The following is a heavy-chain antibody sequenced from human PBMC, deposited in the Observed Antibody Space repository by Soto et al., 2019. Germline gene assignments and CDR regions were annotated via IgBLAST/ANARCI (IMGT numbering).Heavy chain of an antibody. CDR3: ARGLAALYYFDY. J-gene: IGHJ4*02. Sequence: NPSETLSLTCTVSGGSVSSGSYYWSWIRQPPGKGLEWIGYIYYSGSTNYNPSLKSRVTISVDTSKNQFSLKLSSVTAADTAVYYCARGLAALYYFDYWGQGTLVTVSS. CDR1: GGSVSSGSYY. D-gene: IGHD3-16*01. CDR2: IYYSGST. V-gene: IGHV4-61*01.